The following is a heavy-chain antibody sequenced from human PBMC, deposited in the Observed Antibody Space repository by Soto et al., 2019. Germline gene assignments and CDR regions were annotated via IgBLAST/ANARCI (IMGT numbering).Heavy chain of an antibody. CDR1: GFVFGGFG. Sequence: QVELVESGGGVVRPGKSLTVSCTGSGFVFGGFGMHWVRQTPGKGLKWLGMASYDGTYKYFADSVKGRFTISRDNGMNTVYLQMDNLRLEDTALYYCARGGDVLDYWGRGTLVTVSS. J-gene: IGHJ4*02. CDR3: ARGGDVLDY. V-gene: IGHV3-30*03. D-gene: IGHD3-16*01. CDR2: ASYDGTYK.